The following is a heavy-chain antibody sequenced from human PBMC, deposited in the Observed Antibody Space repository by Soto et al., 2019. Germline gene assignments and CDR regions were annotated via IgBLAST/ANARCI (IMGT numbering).Heavy chain of an antibody. CDR3: TFGTSSGLRDDILFDF. CDR1: GFTFSNFW. D-gene: IGHD6-19*01. V-gene: IGHV3-7*05. J-gene: IGHJ4*02. Sequence: GGSLRLSCAASGFTFSNFWMNWVRQAPGKGLEWVANIKQDGSEKEYVDSVKGRFTISRDNADNLLYLQMSDLRAEDTAVYYCTFGTSSGLRDDILFDFWGQGTLVTVSS. CDR2: IKQDGSEK.